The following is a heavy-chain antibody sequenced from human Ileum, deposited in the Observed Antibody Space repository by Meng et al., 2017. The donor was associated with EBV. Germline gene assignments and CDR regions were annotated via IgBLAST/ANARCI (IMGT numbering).Heavy chain of an antibody. CDR2: IYYSGST. CDR1: GGSISSSSYY. D-gene: IGHD4-17*01. J-gene: IGHJ4*02. V-gene: IGHV4-39*07. CDR3: ARVRGDGDPTTLPYFDY. Sequence: PQLQESGPGLVKPSETLSLTCPVSGGSISSSSYYWGWIRQPPGKGLEWIGSIYYSGSTYYNPSLKSRVTISVDTSKNQFSLKLSSVTAADTAVYYCARVRGDGDPTTLPYFDYWGQGTLVTVSS.